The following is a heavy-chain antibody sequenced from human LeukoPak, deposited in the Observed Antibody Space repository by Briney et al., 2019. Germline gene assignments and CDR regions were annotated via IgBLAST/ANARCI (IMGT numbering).Heavy chain of an antibody. Sequence: ASVKVSCKASGYTFTSYDINWVRQATGQGLEWIGWMNPNSGNTGYAQKFQGRVTMTRNTSISTAYMELSSLRSEDTAVYYCARGGAIAAPTQYYYYMDVWGKGTTVTVSS. CDR2: MNPNSGNT. CDR3: ARGGAIAAPTQYYYYMDV. CDR1: GYTFTSYD. V-gene: IGHV1-8*01. J-gene: IGHJ6*03. D-gene: IGHD6-6*01.